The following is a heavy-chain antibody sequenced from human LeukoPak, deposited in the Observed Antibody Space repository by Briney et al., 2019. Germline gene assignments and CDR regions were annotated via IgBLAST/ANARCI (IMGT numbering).Heavy chain of an antibody. CDR2: IYYSGST. D-gene: IGHD2-8*02. J-gene: IGHJ4*02. V-gene: IGHV4-39*07. Sequence: PSETLSLTCTVSGGSISSSSYYWGWIRQPPGKGLEWIGSIYYSGSTYYNPSLKSRVTISVDTSKNQFSLKLSSVTAADTAVYYCARARLERTGYYFDSWGQGALVTVSS. CDR3: ARARLERTGYYFDS. CDR1: GGSISSSSYY.